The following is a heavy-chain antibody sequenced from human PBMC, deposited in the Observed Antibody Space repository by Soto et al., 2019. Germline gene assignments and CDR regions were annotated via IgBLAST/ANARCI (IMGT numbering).Heavy chain of an antibody. Sequence: WWWLGLSCSASVVTFRGSAMHWFRQASGKGLEWVGRIRSKANSYATAYAASVKGRLTISRDDSKNTAYLQMNSLKTEDTAVYYFTTDYGGNSDRINGFDPWGQGTLVTVSS. CDR1: VVTFRGSA. CDR2: IRSKANSYAT. J-gene: IGHJ5*02. D-gene: IGHD4-17*01. V-gene: IGHV3-73*01. CDR3: TTDYGGNSDRINGFDP.